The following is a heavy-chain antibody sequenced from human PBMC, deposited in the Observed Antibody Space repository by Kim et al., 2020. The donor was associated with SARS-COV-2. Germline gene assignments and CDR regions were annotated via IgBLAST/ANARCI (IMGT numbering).Heavy chain of an antibody. CDR3: ARVEQWQYYYAMDV. V-gene: IGHV1-69*13. J-gene: IGHJ6*02. CDR2: ITLIFGTP. CDR1: GGTFNSYA. Sequence: SVKVSCKASGGTFNSYAISWVRQAPGQGLEWMGGITLIFGTPKYAQKFQGRVTITADESTSTAYMELRSLRSEDTAVYYCARVEQWQYYYAMDVWGQGTTVTVSS. D-gene: IGHD2-15*01.